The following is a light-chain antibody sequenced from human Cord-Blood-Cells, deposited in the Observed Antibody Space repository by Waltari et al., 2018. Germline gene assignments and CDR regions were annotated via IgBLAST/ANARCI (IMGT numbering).Light chain of an antibody. J-gene: IGLJ3*02. Sequence: QSALTQPPSASGSPGQSVTISCTGTSSDVGGYNYVSWYQQHPGKAPKLMIYEVSKRPSAVPERFSGSKCVNTASRTIAGLQPEDEADYYCSSYAGSNNVVFGGGTKLTVL. CDR2: EVS. CDR3: SSYAGSNNVV. CDR1: SSDVGGYNY. V-gene: IGLV2-8*01.